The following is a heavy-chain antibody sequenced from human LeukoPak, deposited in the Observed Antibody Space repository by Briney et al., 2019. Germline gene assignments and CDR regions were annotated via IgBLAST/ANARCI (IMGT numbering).Heavy chain of an antibody. J-gene: IGHJ5*02. CDR1: GGSISSYY. CDR2: IYSSGNT. V-gene: IGHV4-4*07. D-gene: IGHD3-9*01. CDR3: ARERALRYFDWLPEGWFDP. Sequence: SETLSLTCTVSGGSISSYYWSWIRQPAGKGLEWIGRIYSSGNTNYNPSLKSRVTMSVDTSKNQFSLKLSSVTAADTAVYYCARERALRYFDWLPEGWFDPWGQGTLVTVSS.